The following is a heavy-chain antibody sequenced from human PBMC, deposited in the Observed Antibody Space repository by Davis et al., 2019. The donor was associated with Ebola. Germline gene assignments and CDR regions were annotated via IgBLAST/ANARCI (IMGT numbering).Heavy chain of an antibody. Sequence: PSETLSLTCTVFGGSMTTYYWAWVRQPPGKGLEWIGHFYPSGTTSYNPSLKSRASISADTSKTQFSLKLTSVTAADTAMYFCSRFGEGAYWGQGTLVTVSS. CDR3: SRFGEGAY. J-gene: IGHJ4*02. CDR1: GGSMTTYY. CDR2: FYPSGTT. V-gene: IGHV4-59*01. D-gene: IGHD2-21*01.